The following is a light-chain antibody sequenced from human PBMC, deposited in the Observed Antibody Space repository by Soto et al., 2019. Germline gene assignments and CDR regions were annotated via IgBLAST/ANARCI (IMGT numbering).Light chain of an antibody. V-gene: IGKV1-39*01. CDR1: QNVASY. CDR3: QQADSLPLVT. Sequence: DIQMTQSPSSLSASVWDKVTITCRASQNVASYLNWYQQKLGTAPKVLIYATSTLKTGVPSRFSGSGSGTDFTLTISSLQPEDFATYYCQQADSLPLVTFGQGTRLEIK. CDR2: ATS. J-gene: IGKJ5*01.